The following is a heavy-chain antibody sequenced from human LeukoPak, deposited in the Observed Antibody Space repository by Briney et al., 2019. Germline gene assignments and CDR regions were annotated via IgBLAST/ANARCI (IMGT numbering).Heavy chain of an antibody. CDR3: ARVSDPDYGDYYFDY. V-gene: IGHV3-66*01. J-gene: IGHJ4*02. CDR1: GFTVSSNY. CDR2: IYSGGST. D-gene: IGHD4-17*01. Sequence: PGGSLRLSCAASGFTVSSNYVSWVRQAPGKGLEWVSVIYSGGSTYYADSVKGRFTISRDNSKNTLYLQMNSLRAEDTAVYYCARVSDPDYGDYYFDYWGQGTLVTVSS.